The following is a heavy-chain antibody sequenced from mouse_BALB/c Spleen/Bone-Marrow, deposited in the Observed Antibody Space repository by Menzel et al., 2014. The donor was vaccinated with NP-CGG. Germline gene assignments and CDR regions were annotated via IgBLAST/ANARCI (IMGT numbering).Heavy chain of an antibody. CDR2: IYPGDGDT. D-gene: IGHD2-4*01. CDR3: ARDDFGPDY. J-gene: IGHJ2*01. CDR1: GYAFSSFW. Sequence: QVQLHQSGAELVRPGSLVKISCKASGYAFSSFWMNWMKQRTGQGPEWIGQIYPGDGDTNYNGRFKGKATLTADMSSSTAYIQLSSLTSEDSAVYFCARDDFGPDYWGQGTTLTVSS. V-gene: IGHV1-80*01.